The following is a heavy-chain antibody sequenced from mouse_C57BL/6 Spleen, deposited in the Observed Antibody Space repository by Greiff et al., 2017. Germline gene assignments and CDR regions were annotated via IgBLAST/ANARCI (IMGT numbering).Heavy chain of an antibody. J-gene: IGHJ2*01. Sequence: VQLKESGPELVKPGASVKISCKASGYSFTGYYMNWVKQSPEKSLEWIGEINPSTGGTTYNQKFKAKATLTVDKSSSTAYMQLKSLTSEDSAVYYCASGYYGSSLDYWGQGTTLTVSS. CDR3: ASGYYGSSLDY. CDR2: INPSTGGT. V-gene: IGHV1-42*01. CDR1: GYSFTGYY. D-gene: IGHD1-1*01.